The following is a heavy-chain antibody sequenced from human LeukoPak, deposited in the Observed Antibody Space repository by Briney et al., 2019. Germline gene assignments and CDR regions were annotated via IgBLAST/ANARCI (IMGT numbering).Heavy chain of an antibody. Sequence: ASVKVSCKASGYTFTGYYMHWVRQAPGQGLEWMGRINPNSGGTNYAQKFQGRVTMTRDTSISTAYMELSSLRSEDTAVYYCARVRGYSYGYIEYWGQGTLVTVSS. CDR1: GYTFTGYY. D-gene: IGHD5-18*01. V-gene: IGHV1-2*06. J-gene: IGHJ4*02. CDR2: INPNSGGT. CDR3: ARVRGYSYGYIEY.